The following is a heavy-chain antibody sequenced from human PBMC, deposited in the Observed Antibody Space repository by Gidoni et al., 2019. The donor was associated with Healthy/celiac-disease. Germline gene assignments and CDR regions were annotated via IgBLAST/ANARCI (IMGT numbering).Heavy chain of an antibody. D-gene: IGHD4-4*01. CDR3: ARELRMTTVTTTDY. V-gene: IGHV4-61*01. CDR1: GGSVSSGSYY. CDR2: IYYSGST. J-gene: IGHJ4*02. Sequence: QVQLQESGPGLVKPSETLSLTCTVSGGSVSSGSYYWSWIRQPPGKGLEWIGYIYYSGSTNYNPSLKSRVTISVDTSKNQFSLKLSSVTAADTAVYYCARELRMTTVTTTDYWGQGTLVTVSS.